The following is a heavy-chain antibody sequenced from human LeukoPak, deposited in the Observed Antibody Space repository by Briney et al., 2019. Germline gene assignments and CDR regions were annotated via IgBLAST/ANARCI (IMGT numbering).Heavy chain of an antibody. D-gene: IGHD6-19*01. CDR1: GGSFSGYY. CDR3: ARASGWNDY. CDR2: INHSGST. V-gene: IGHV4-34*01. J-gene: IGHJ4*02. Sequence: SETLSLTCAVYGGSFSGYYWSWIRQPPGKGLEWIGEINHSGSTNYNPSLKSRVTISVDTSKNQFSLKLGSVTAADTAVYYCARASGWNDYWGQGTLVTVSS.